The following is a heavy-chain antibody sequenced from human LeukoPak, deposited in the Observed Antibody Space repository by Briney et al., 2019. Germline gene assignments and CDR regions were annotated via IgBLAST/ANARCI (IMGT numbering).Heavy chain of an antibody. CDR1: GGSISSYY. J-gene: IGHJ5*02. Sequence: SETRSLTCSVSGGSISSYYWSWMRRPPGKGGEWIGYICYSVTTNDNPSLKSRGTISADTSKSQYSLTLLSVTAADTAVYSCARGRGRGGSSKNSFAPWGPGTPVILSS. D-gene: IGHD2-15*01. CDR2: ICYSVTT. V-gene: IGHV4-59*01. CDR3: ARGRGRGGSSKNSFAP.